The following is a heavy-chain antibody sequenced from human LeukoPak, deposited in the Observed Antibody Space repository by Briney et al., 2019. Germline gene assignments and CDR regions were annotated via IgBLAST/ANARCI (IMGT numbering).Heavy chain of an antibody. Sequence: SETLSLTCDVSGGSFSGYYYSWIRQPPGKGLEWIGEVSHSGTTNYNSSLKSRVSMSVGASSTQFSLIMTSVTAADTAVYYCATSGWNGGGGFDPWGQGTLVIVSS. D-gene: IGHD3-16*01. J-gene: IGHJ5*02. CDR1: GGSFSGYY. V-gene: IGHV4-34*01. CDR2: VSHSGTT. CDR3: ATSGWNGGGGFDP.